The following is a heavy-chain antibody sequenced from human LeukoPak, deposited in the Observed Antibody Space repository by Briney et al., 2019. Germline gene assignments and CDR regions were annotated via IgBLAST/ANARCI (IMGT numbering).Heavy chain of an antibody. J-gene: IGHJ4*02. CDR3: ARVVGVEAGYCSGGTCYGDY. CDR1: GYTFNGYY. Sequence: ASVKVSCKVSGYTFNGYYTQWVRQAPGQGLEWMGWINPNSGGINFAQKFQGRVTMTRDTAISTAYMELTSLTSDDTAVYYCARVVGVEAGYCSGGTCYGDYWGQGTLVTVSS. D-gene: IGHD2-15*01. V-gene: IGHV1-2*02. CDR2: INPNSGGI.